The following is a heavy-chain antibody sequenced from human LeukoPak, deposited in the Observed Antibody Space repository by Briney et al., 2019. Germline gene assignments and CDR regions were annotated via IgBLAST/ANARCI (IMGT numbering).Heavy chain of an antibody. CDR1: GFTSSDYW. V-gene: IGHV3-74*01. CDR2: FKNDGSSA. CDR3: ARLTRVGYNSYVY. D-gene: IGHD5-24*01. J-gene: IGHJ1*01. Sequence: GGSLRLSCAVSGFTSSDYWMHWVRQAPGKGLVWVSRFKNDGSSATYADSVKGRFTISRDEAKNTLYLQMDSLRVEDTAVYYCARLTRVGYNSYVYWGQGTLVTVSS.